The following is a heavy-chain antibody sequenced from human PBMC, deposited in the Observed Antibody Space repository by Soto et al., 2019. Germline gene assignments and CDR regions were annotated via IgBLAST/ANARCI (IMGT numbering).Heavy chain of an antibody. CDR2: IIPLFGTP. D-gene: IGHD3-16*01. CDR1: GGSFTTLA. V-gene: IGHV1-69*19. J-gene: IGHJ4*02. Sequence: QVQLVQSGAEVRKAGSSVRVSCKVSGGSFTTLAFSWVRQAPGQGLEWMGRIIPLFGTPNYAQRFQGRVAIFADESKNTTYMELSSLTSEDPAVYYCAAGIGITFGGVTREFDYWGQGTLVTVSS. CDR3: AAGIGITFGGVTREFDY.